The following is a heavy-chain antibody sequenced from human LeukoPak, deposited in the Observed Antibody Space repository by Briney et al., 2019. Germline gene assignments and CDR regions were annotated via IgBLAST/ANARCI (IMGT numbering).Heavy chain of an antibody. CDR2: IYTSGST. CDR1: GGSISSVNYY. D-gene: IGHD3-3*01. Sequence: SQTLSLTCTVSGGSISSVNYYWSWIRQPAGKGLEWIGRIYTSGSTNYNPSLKSRVTISVDTSKNQFSLQLTSVTAADTTVYYCARDDFWSGYQDCWGQGALVTVSS. V-gene: IGHV4-61*02. CDR3: ARDDFWSGYQDC. J-gene: IGHJ4*02.